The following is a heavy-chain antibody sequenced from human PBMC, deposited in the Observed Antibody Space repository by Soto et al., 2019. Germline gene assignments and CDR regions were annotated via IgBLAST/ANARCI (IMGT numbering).Heavy chain of an antibody. Sequence: EVQLVESGGGLVQPGGSLRLSCAASGFTLSSYSMPWVRQAPGKGLEWVSYISSSGTTIYYADSVKGRFTVSRDTGKNSLYLQMNSLRDEDSALYYCAGEEAKWLRFSRVDSWGQGTQVTVSS. D-gene: IGHD5-12*01. CDR2: ISSSGTTI. CDR1: GFTLSSYS. J-gene: IGHJ4*02. CDR3: AGEEAKWLRFSRVDS. V-gene: IGHV3-48*02.